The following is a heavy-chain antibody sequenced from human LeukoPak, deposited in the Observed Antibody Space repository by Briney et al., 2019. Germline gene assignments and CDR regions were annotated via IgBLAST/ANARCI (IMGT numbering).Heavy chain of an antibody. J-gene: IGHJ6*03. V-gene: IGHV7-4-1*02. CDR3: ARGGVVPAATYYYYYYMDV. CDR1: GYTFTSYG. D-gene: IGHD2-2*01. Sequence: ASVKVSCKASGYTFTSYGINWVRQAPGQGLEWMGWINTNTGNPTYAQGFTGRFVFSLDTSVSTAYLQISSLKAEDTAVYYCARGGVVPAATYYYYYYMDVWGKGTTVTVSS. CDR2: INTNTGNP.